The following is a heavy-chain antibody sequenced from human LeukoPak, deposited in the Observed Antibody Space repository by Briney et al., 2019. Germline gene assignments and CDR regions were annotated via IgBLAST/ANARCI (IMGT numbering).Heavy chain of an antibody. D-gene: IGHD3-10*01. CDR3: ARGMVRGVKDY. CDR1: GYTFTSYY. Sequence: ASVKVSCKASGYTFTSYYMHWVRQATGQGLEWMGWMNPNSGNTGYAQKFQGRVTMTRNTSISTAYMELSSLRSEDTAVYYCARGMVRGVKDYWGQGTLVTVSS. V-gene: IGHV1-8*02. J-gene: IGHJ4*02. CDR2: MNPNSGNT.